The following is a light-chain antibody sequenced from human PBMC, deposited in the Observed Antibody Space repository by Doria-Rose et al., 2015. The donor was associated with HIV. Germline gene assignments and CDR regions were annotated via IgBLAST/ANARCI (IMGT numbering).Light chain of an antibody. V-gene: IGKV3-20*01. CDR3: HQYGISWT. CDR2: DGS. CDR1: QSFSSNY. Sequence: TQSPGNLSLSPGERATLSCRASQSFSSNYLAWYQQKPGQAPSLLIYDGSTRATGIPDRFSASGSGTDFTLTINRLEPEDFALYYCHQYGISWTFGQGAKVEI. J-gene: IGKJ1*01.